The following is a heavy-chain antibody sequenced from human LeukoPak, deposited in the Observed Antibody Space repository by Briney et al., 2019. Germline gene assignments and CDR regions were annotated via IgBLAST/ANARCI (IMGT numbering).Heavy chain of an antibody. CDR2: ISSSSSYK. Sequence: GGSLRLSCAASGFTFSSYSMNWFRQAPGKGLEWVSSISSSSSYKYYESPVKGRFTNSRDNAKNSLYLQMNSLRAEDTAVYYCARDSADDSSGYYRDYWGQGTLVTVSS. CDR1: GFTFSSYS. CDR3: ARDSADDSSGYYRDY. D-gene: IGHD3-22*01. V-gene: IGHV3-21*01. J-gene: IGHJ4*02.